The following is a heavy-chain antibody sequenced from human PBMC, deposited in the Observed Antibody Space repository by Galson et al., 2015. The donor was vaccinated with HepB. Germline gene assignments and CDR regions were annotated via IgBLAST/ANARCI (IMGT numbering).Heavy chain of an antibody. CDR2: ISGSGGST. D-gene: IGHD3-10*01. J-gene: IGHJ4*02. CDR1: GFTFSSYA. CDR3: AKPRLLWFGELLSPLPDY. Sequence: SLRLSCAASGFTFSSYAMSWVRQAPGKGLEWVSAISGSGGSTYYADSVKGRFTISRDNSKNTLYQQMNSLRAEDTAVYYCAKPRLLWFGELLSPLPDYWGQGTLVTVSS. V-gene: IGHV3-23*01.